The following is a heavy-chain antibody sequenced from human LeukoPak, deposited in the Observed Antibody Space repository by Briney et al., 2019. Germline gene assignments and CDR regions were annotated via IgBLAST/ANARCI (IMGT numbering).Heavy chain of an antibody. D-gene: IGHD5-18*01. J-gene: IGHJ4*02. CDR1: DFPFSSYS. CDR2: ISSSSSYI. Sequence: GGSLRLSCAAPDFPFSSYSMNWVRRAPGKGLGWVSSISSSSSYIYYADSVKGRFTISRDNAKNSLYLQMNSLRAEDTAVYYCARGGFVDTAMVPFDYWGQGTLVTVSS. CDR3: ARGGFVDTAMVPFDY. V-gene: IGHV3-21*01.